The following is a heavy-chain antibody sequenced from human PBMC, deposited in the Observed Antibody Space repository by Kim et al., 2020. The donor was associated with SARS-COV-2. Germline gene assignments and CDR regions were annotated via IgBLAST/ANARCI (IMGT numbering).Heavy chain of an antibody. V-gene: IGHV3-43*01. J-gene: IGHJ6*02. Sequence: DSVKGRFTISRDNSKNSLYLQMNSLRTEDIALYYCAKSSSSWGNFFYGMDVWGQGTTVTVSS. CDR3: AKSSSSWGNFFYGMDV. D-gene: IGHD6-13*01.